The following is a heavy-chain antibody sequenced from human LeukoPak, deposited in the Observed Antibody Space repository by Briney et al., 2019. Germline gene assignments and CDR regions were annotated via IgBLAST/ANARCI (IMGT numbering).Heavy chain of an antibody. CDR2: FDTEVGET. CDR3: ATDLLAGGLKTFDP. Sequence: ASVKVSCKVTGNTLSEFSMHWVRQSPGKGLEWMGGFDTEVGETVYAQKFQGRVTMTEDTSTETAYMELSSLRSEDTAVYYCATDLLAGGLKTFDPWGQGTLATVSS. J-gene: IGHJ5*02. CDR1: GNTLSEFS. V-gene: IGHV1-24*01.